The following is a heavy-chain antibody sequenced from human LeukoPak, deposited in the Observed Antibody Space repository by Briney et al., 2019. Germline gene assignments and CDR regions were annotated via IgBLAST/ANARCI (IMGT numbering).Heavy chain of an antibody. CDR2: IKQDGSKK. Sequence: TGGSLRLSCVASGFPFSSYWMTWVRQAPGKGLEWVANIKQDGSKKSYVDSVKGRFTISRDNAKNTLYLQMNSLRAEDTAVYYCVRDLGGRSGHWGQGTLVTVSS. CDR1: GFPFSSYW. D-gene: IGHD1-26*01. V-gene: IGHV3-7*01. CDR3: VRDLGGRSGH. J-gene: IGHJ4*02.